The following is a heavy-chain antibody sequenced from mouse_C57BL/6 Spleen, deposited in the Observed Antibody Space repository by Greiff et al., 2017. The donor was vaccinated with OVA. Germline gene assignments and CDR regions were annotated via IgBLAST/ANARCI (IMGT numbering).Heavy chain of an antibody. CDR1: GYTFTSYW. J-gene: IGHJ3*01. Sequence: VQLQQPGAELVKPGASVKLSCKASGYTFTSYWMQWVKQRPGQGLEWIGEIDPSDSYTNYNQKFKGKATLTVDTSSSTAYMQLSSLTSEDSAVYYCARRGDGYWFAYWGQGTLVTVSA. CDR3: ARRGDGYWFAY. CDR2: IDPSDSYT. V-gene: IGHV1-50*01. D-gene: IGHD2-3*01.